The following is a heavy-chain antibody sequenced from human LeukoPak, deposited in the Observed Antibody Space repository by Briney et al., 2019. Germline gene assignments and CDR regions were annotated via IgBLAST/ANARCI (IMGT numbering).Heavy chain of an antibody. D-gene: IGHD5-24*01. Sequence: PGEALKISCKGSGYSFSSYWIGWVRQMPGKGLEWMGIIYPGDSDTTYRPSFQGQVPISVDKSITTAYLQWSSLKASDTAMYYCARRADGYSFVGGDYWGQGTLVTVSS. CDR2: IYPGDSDT. CDR3: ARRADGYSFVGGDY. CDR1: GYSFSSYW. J-gene: IGHJ4*02. V-gene: IGHV5-51*01.